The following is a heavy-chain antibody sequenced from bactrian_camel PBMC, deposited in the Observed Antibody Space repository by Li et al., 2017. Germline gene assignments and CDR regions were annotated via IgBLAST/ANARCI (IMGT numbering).Heavy chain of an antibody. CDR3: AADPSRELWVGYPPYKY. CDR1: GITVSNYY. Sequence: VQLVESGGGLVQPGGSLRLSCAVSGITVSNYYMAWVRQAPGKGLEWVSAISSDGGTTYYADSVKGRFTISRDNAKNTVYLQMNSLKPEDAAVYYCAADPSRELWVGYPPYKYWGQGTQVTVS. V-gene: IGHV3S40*01. CDR2: ISSDGGTT. D-gene: IGHD5*01. J-gene: IGHJ4*01.